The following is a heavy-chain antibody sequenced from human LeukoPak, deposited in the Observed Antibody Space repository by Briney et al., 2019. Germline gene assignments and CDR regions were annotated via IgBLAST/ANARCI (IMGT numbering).Heavy chain of an antibody. J-gene: IGHJ4*02. CDR2: IYSGGST. CDR3: ASVKWDADY. Sequence: GGSLRLSCATSQFKFNNYGMTWVRQAPGKGLEWVSVIYSGGSTYYADSVKGRFTISRDNSKNTLYLQMNSLRAEDTAVYYCASVKWDADYWGQGTLVTVSS. D-gene: IGHD1-26*01. CDR1: QFKFNNYG. V-gene: IGHV3-53*01.